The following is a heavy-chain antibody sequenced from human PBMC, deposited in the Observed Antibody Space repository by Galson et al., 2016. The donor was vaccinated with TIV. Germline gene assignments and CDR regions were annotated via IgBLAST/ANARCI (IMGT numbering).Heavy chain of an antibody. J-gene: IGHJ5*02. CDR1: GFTFSNVW. V-gene: IGHV3-15*01. Sequence: SLRLSCAASGFTFSNVWMNWFRQVPGMGLEWVGRIKNKIDGGTTDYGAPVKGRFTISRDDSKSTVYLQMNSLNSEDTGVYYCATWDYHDNWFHPWGQGTLVTVSS. D-gene: IGHD1-7*01. CDR3: ATWDYHDNWFHP. CDR2: IKNKIDGGTT.